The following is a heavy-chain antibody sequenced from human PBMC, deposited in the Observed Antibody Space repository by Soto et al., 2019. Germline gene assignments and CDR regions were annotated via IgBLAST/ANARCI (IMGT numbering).Heavy chain of an antibody. Sequence: ASVKVSCKASGYTFTGYYMHWVRQAPGQGLEWMGWINPNSGGTNYAQKFQGRVTMTRDTSISTAYMELSRLRSDDTAVYYCARDGGRYYDSSGYQLFDYWGQGTLVTVSS. J-gene: IGHJ4*02. CDR1: GYTFTGYY. D-gene: IGHD3-22*01. CDR3: ARDGGRYYDSSGYQLFDY. V-gene: IGHV1-2*02. CDR2: INPNSGGT.